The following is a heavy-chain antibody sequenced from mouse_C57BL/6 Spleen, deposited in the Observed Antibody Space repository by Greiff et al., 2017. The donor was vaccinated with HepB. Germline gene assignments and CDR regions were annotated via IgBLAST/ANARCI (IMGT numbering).Heavy chain of an antibody. CDR3: AGLDYFDY. D-gene: IGHD2-13*01. CDR1: GFTFSDYG. CDR2: ISSGSSTI. V-gene: IGHV5-17*01. Sequence: EVKLMESGGGLVKPGGSLKLSCAASGFTFSDYGMHWVRQAPEKGLEWVAYISSGSSTIYYADTVKGRFTISRDNAKNTLFLQMTSLRSEDTAMYYDAGLDYFDYWGQGTTLTVSS. J-gene: IGHJ2*01.